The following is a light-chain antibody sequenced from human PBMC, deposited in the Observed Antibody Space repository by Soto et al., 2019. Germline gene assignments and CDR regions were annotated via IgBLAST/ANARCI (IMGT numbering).Light chain of an antibody. Sequence: QSALTQPPSASGSPGQSVTISCTGTSSDVGGNNYVSWYQQHPGKVPKLMTYEVSKRPSGVPDRFSGSKSGNTASLTVSGLQAEDEADYYSSSYAGSNNLVFGGGTKLTVL. CDR2: EVS. CDR3: SSYAGSNNLV. V-gene: IGLV2-8*01. CDR1: SSDVGGNNY. J-gene: IGLJ2*01.